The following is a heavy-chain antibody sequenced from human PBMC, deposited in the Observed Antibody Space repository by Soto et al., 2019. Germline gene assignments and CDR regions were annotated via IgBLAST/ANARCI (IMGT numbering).Heavy chain of an antibody. CDR2: INVHNGGT. V-gene: IGHV1-2*02. Sequence: QVQLVQSGAEVKKPGASVQVSCKASGYTFSDHYMHWVRQAPGQGLQWLGWINVHNGGTTYAQKIQGRVTMTTDTSITTAYMELSRLTSDDTAVYFCARGLYVSPYGLDVWGQGTTVSVSS. CDR1: GYTFSDHY. CDR3: ARGLYVSPYGLDV. D-gene: IGHD3-16*01. J-gene: IGHJ6*02.